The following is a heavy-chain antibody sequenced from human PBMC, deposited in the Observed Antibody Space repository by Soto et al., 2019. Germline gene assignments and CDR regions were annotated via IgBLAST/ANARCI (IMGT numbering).Heavy chain of an antibody. CDR1: GGSISSYY. CDR2: IYYSGST. D-gene: IGHD6-13*01. Sequence: SETLSLTCTVSGGSISSYYWSWIRQPPGKGLEWIGYIYYSGSTNYNPSLKSRVTISVDTSKNQFSLKLSSVTAADTAVYYCARGLAAAGYYYYGMDVWGQGXTVTVYS. J-gene: IGHJ6*02. CDR3: ARGLAAAGYYYYGMDV. V-gene: IGHV4-59*01.